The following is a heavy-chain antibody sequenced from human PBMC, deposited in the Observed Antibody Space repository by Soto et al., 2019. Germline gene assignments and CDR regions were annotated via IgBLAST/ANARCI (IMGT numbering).Heavy chain of an antibody. Sequence: QVQLVQSGAEVKKPGASVKVSCKASGYLFTSSDINWVRQATGQGLEWMGWLNPTTGNTGYAQNFQGRVTMTGNTTIGTAYMELSRLKAEDMDVCYCARVCIMITFGGASLIDYWGQGSLVTVSS. CDR2: LNPTTGNT. V-gene: IGHV1-8*01. D-gene: IGHD3-16*01. CDR1: GYLFTSSD. CDR3: ARVCIMITFGGASLIDY. J-gene: IGHJ4*02.